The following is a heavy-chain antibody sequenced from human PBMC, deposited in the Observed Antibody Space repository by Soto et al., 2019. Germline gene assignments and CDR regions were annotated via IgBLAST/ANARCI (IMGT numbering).Heavy chain of an antibody. CDR2: ISRDGFDI. CDR1: GVTFRDYA. D-gene: IGHD4-17*01. J-gene: IGHJ3*02. CDR3: ARPRGYGVFDAYDI. V-gene: IGHV3-23*01. Sequence: RHSCAASGVTFRDYAMSWVSQAQGKGLEWVSAISRDGFDIYYADSVKGRFTISRDNSKHMLFLQMNSLRTEDTAVYYCARPRGYGVFDAYDIWGQRAMGTVS.